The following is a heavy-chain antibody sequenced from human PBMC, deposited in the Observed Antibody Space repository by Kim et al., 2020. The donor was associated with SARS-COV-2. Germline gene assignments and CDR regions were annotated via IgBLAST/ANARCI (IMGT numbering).Heavy chain of an antibody. J-gene: IGHJ2*01. V-gene: IGHV4-34*01. D-gene: IGHD2-15*01. Sequence: PSTESRVTISIDTSKNQFSLKLSSVAAADTAVYYCARGARGRHYWYFDLWGRGTLVTVSS. CDR3: ARGARGRHYWYFDL.